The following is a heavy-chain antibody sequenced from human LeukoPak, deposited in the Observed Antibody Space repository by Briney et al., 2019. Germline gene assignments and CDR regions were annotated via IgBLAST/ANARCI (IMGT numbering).Heavy chain of an antibody. CDR1: GFTFSSYW. Sequence: GGSLRLSCAASGFTFSSYWMSWVRQAPGKGLEWVANIKQDGSEKYYVDSVKGRFTISRDNAKNSLYLQMNSLRAEDTAVYYCASTLLMVYESFDYWGQGTLVTVSS. D-gene: IGHD2-8*01. V-gene: IGHV3-7*01. J-gene: IGHJ4*02. CDR3: ASTLLMVYESFDY. CDR2: IKQDGSEK.